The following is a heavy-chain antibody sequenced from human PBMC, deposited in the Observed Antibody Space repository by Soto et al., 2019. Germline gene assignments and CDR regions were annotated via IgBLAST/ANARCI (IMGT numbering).Heavy chain of an antibody. CDR2: IKTKTDGGTT. D-gene: IGHD1-26*01. CDR3: TTVGLLLRGMDV. Sequence: AGGSLRLSCAASGFTFTNAWVNWVRQAPGKGLEWVGRIKTKTDGGTTDYAAPVKGRFTISRDDSKNTLYLQMNSLKTEDTAVYYCTTVGLLLRGMDVWGQGTTVTVSS. V-gene: IGHV3-15*07. J-gene: IGHJ6*02. CDR1: GFTFTNAW.